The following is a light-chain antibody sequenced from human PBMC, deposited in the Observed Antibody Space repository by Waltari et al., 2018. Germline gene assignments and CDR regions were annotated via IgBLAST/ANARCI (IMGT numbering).Light chain of an antibody. V-gene: IGKV3-20*01. CDR1: QSVSSSY. CDR3: QQYGNSPIYT. Sequence: ESVMTQSPGTLSLSPGERATLACRASQSVSSSYLAWYQQRPGQAPRLLIYGASSSATGVPDRFSASGSGTDFTLTISRLEPEEFAVYYCQQYGNSPIYTFGQGTKLEI. CDR2: GAS. J-gene: IGKJ2*01.